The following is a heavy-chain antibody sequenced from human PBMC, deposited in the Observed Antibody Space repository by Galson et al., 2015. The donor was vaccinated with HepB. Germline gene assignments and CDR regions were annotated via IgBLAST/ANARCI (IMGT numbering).Heavy chain of an antibody. J-gene: IGHJ6*03. CDR2: ISSSSSTI. CDR3: ARGPPRGVPRGYYYYYYYMDV. V-gene: IGHV3-48*02. Sequence: SLRLSCAASGFTFSSYSMNWVRQAPGKGLEWVSYISSSSSTIYYADSVKGRLTISRDNAKNSLYLQMNSLRDEDTAVYYCARGPPRGVPRGYYYYYYYMDVWGKGTTVTVSS. CDR1: GFTFSSYS. D-gene: IGHD1-1*01.